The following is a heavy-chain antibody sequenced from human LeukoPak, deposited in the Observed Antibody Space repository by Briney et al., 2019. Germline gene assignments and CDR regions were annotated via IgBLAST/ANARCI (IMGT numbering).Heavy chain of an antibody. Sequence: ASVKVSCKASGYTFTSYGISWVRQAPGQGLEWMGWISASNGNTNYAQKLQGRVTMTTDTSPSTAYMELRSLRSDDTAVYYCARARGGGSNPNLNDYWGQGTLVTVSS. CDR2: ISASNGNT. CDR1: GYTFTSYG. CDR3: ARARGGGSNPNLNDY. D-gene: IGHD2-15*01. V-gene: IGHV1-18*01. J-gene: IGHJ4*02.